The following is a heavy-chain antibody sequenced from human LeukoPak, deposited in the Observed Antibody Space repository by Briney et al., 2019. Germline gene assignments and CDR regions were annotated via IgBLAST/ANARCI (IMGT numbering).Heavy chain of an antibody. CDR3: AKFRARSGYYGFDI. Sequence: GGSLRLSCAASVFTFSADWMHWVRQAPGKGLVWVSRTNNDESSTSYADSVKGRFTISRDNARNTLYLQMNSLRAEDTAVYYCAKFRARSGYYGFDIWGQGTMVTVSS. CDR1: VFTFSADW. J-gene: IGHJ3*02. CDR2: TNNDESST. V-gene: IGHV3-74*01. D-gene: IGHD3-22*01.